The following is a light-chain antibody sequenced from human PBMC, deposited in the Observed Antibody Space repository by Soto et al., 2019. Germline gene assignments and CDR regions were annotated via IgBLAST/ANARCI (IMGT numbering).Light chain of an antibody. J-gene: IGKJ1*01. CDR1: QFFGSDY. CDR3: QKFDGTGT. V-gene: IGKV3-20*01. CDR2: GAS. Sequence: EIVLTQSPDTLSLSPGERATLSCRASQFFGSDYLAWYQQKPGQSPRLLIYGASRKATGIPDRFSGSGSGTDFTINISSLEPEDFAIYYCQKFDGTGTFGQGTKVEIK.